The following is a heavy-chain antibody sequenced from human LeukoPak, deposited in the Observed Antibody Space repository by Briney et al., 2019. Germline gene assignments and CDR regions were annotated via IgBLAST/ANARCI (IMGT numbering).Heavy chain of an antibody. CDR2: LYSGGGT. J-gene: IGHJ2*01. CDR1: GFSVGSKY. V-gene: IGHV3-53*01. Sequence: GGSLRLSCEGSGFSVGSKYMNWVRQAPGKGLEWVSILYSGGGTYYADSVKGRFTASRDSSKNTLYLHMNSLRVEDTAVYYCARVGDHYHWYLDVWGRGTLVTVSS. D-gene: IGHD3-10*01. CDR3: ARVGDHYHWYLDV.